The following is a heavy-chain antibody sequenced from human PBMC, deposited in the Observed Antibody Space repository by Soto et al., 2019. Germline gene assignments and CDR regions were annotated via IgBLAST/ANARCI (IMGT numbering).Heavy chain of an antibody. Sequence: QVQLQESGPGPVKPSGTLSLTCAVSGGFISSSNWWSWVRQPPGKGLEWIGEISHGGSTSYNPSLKSRVTISVDKSKNQFSLKLSSVTAADTAVYFCARDGRSSGSSFVDSWGQGTLVTVSS. CDR1: GGFISSSNW. D-gene: IGHD6-13*01. J-gene: IGHJ4*02. V-gene: IGHV4-4*02. CDR2: ISHGGST. CDR3: ARDGRSSGSSFVDS.